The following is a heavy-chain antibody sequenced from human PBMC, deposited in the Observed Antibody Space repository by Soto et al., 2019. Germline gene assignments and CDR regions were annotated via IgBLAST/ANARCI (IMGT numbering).Heavy chain of an antibody. D-gene: IGHD6-6*01. CDR2: IYYSGST. J-gene: IGHJ1*01. CDR1: GGSISSGSYY. Sequence: SETLSLTCTVSGGSISSGSYYWGWIRQPPGKGLEWIGSIYYSGSTYYNPSLKSRVTISVDTSKNQFSLKLSSVTAADTAVYYCARLLQYSSSFLFQHWGQGTLVTVS. CDR3: ARLLQYSSSFLFQH. V-gene: IGHV4-39*01.